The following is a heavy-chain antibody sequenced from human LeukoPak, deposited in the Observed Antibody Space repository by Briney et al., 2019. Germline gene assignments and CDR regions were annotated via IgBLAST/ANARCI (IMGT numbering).Heavy chain of an antibody. CDR1: DASMNNYY. CDR2: VFSRGTT. V-gene: IGHV4-4*07. J-gene: IGHJ4*02. CDR3: ARSWAAKWELPGQFDS. Sequence: SEALSLTCTVSDASMNNYYWSWIRQSPEKGLEWIGFVFSRGTTNYNPSFKSRLTMSIDTSKKQFSLRLSSVTAADTAVYFCARSWAAKWELPGQFDSWGQGRLVSVSS. D-gene: IGHD1-26*01.